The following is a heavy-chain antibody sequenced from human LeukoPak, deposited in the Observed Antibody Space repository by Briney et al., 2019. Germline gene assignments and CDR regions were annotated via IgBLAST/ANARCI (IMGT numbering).Heavy chain of an antibody. V-gene: IGHV4-4*02. Sequence: SGTLSLTCAVSGGSISSSNWWSWVRQPPGKGLEWIGEIYSSGSTNYNPSLKSRVTMSLDTSKNQFSLKLSSVTAADTAVYYCARQDIVVVPAARKYNWFDPWGQGILVTVSS. J-gene: IGHJ5*02. CDR2: IYSSGST. D-gene: IGHD2-2*01. CDR1: GGSISSSNW. CDR3: ARQDIVVVPAARKYNWFDP.